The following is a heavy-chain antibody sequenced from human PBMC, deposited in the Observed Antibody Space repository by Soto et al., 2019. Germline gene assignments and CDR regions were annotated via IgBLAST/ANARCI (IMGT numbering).Heavy chain of an antibody. CDR2: ISDGCTEI. CDR3: AKRARDGYNSPIEG. D-gene: IGHD2-21*01. Sequence: EVHLLESGGGLDQPGGSLTLSCMASGLIFTKYAMNWVRQPPGKGLEWVSGISDGCTEIHHSDPATGRFAISRDTSRNTLDLEMNSLRVDDTAIYDCAKRARDGYNSPIEGWGQGTLVTV. V-gene: IGHV3-23*01. J-gene: IGHJ4*02. CDR1: GLIFTKYA.